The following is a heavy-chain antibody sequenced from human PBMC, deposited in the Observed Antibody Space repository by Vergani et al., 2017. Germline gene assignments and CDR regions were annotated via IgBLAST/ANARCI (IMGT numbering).Heavy chain of an antibody. CDR3: AKTTNVKVRYDSYIDV. CDR2: IYTSGNT. J-gene: IGHJ6*03. D-gene: IGHD1/OR15-1a*01. CDR1: GGSFSGYY. Sequence: QVQLQQWGAGLLKPSETLSLTCAVYGGSFSGYYWSWIRQPAGKGLEWIGRIYTSGNTNYNPSLKSRVTMSVDTSKNQFSLKLSSVTAADTAIYYCAKTTNVKVRYDSYIDVWGKGATVTVSS. V-gene: IGHV4-59*10.